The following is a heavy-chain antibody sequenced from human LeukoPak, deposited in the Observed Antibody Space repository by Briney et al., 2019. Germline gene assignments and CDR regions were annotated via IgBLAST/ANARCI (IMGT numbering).Heavy chain of an antibody. D-gene: IGHD2-15*01. CDR2: IKNKADDGTT. CDR3: FRHLVVPGAGADY. J-gene: IGHJ4*02. CDR1: GFTFSYAW. Sequence: GGSLRLSCAASGFTFSYAWMSWVRQAPGKGLEWVGRIKNKADDGTTEYAATVKGRFTISRDDSKITLYLQMDSLKTEDTAVYYCFRHLVVPGAGADYWGQGTLVTVSS. V-gene: IGHV3-15*01.